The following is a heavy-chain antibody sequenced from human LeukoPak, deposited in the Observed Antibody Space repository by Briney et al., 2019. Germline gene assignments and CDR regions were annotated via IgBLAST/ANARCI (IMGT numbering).Heavy chain of an antibody. V-gene: IGHV3-30*02. Sequence: GGSLRLSCAASGFTFSNFGMHWVRLAPGKGLEWVAFIRFDGTNPYYADSVKGRFTISRDNSNNTLFLQMNTLRPEDTAVYYCVTPFFYFDSSGYYGDFHHWGQGTLVTVSS. J-gene: IGHJ1*01. CDR1: GFTFSNFG. CDR2: IRFDGTNP. D-gene: IGHD3-22*01. CDR3: VTPFFYFDSSGYYGDFHH.